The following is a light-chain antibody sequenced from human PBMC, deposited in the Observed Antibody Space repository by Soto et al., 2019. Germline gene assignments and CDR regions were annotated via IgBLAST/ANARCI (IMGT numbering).Light chain of an antibody. CDR1: QSISSW. J-gene: IGKJ2*02. Sequence: DIQMTQSPSTLSASVGDRVTITCRASQSISSWLAWYQQKPGKPPKLLIYDASSLESGVPSRFSGSGSGTEFTLTISSLQPDDFATYYCQQYNSYPCTFGQGTKLEIK. V-gene: IGKV1-5*01. CDR2: DAS. CDR3: QQYNSYPCT.